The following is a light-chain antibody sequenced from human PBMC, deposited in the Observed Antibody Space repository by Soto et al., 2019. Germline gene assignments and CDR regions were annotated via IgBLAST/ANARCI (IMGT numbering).Light chain of an antibody. Sequence: QSALTQPPSASGFPGQSVTISCTGTSSDVGYYNYVSWYQQHPGKAPKLMIYDVSNRPSGVSNRFSGSKSGSTASLTISGLQAEDEADYYCSSYTSSTTRVFGTGTKLTAL. J-gene: IGLJ1*01. CDR1: SSDVGYYNY. V-gene: IGLV2-14*01. CDR3: SSYTSSTTRV. CDR2: DVS.